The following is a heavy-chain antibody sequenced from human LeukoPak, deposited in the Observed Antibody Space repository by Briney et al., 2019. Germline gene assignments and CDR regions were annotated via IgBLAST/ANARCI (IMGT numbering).Heavy chain of an antibody. CDR3: ARGFRNIAVAVWGRRYKYYFDY. D-gene: IGHD6-19*01. J-gene: IGHJ4*02. CDR2: INHSGST. V-gene: IGHV4-34*01. CDR1: GGSFSGYY. Sequence: PSETLSLTCAVYGGSFSGYYWSWIRQPPGKGLEWIGEINHSGSTNYNPSLKSRVTISVDTSKNQFSLKLSSVTAADTAVYYCARGFRNIAVAVWGRRYKYYFDYWGQGTLVTVSS.